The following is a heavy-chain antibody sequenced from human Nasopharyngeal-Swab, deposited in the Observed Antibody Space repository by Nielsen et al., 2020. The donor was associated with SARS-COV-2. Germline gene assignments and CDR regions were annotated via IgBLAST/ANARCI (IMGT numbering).Heavy chain of an antibody. CDR1: RCCR. CDR3: ARAFPGSSGWYPFDY. CDR2: ISSSSSTI. D-gene: IGHD6-19*01. Sequence: RCCRGSWVRQAPGVGLEWVSYISSSSSTIYYADSVKGRFTISRDNAKNSLYLQMNSLRAEDTAVYYCARAFPGSSGWYPFDYWGQGTLVTVSS. V-gene: IGHV3-48*04. J-gene: IGHJ4*02.